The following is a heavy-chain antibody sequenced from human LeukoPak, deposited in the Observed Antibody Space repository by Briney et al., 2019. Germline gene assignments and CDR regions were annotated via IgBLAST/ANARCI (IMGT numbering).Heavy chain of an antibody. Sequence: GGSLRLPCAASGFSFSSYEMNWVRQAPGKGLEWVSYISSSGSTKEYADSVKGRFTISRDNAKNSLYLQMSSLRVEDTAVYYCAREEGLDYWGQGTLVTVSS. CDR1: GFSFSSYE. J-gene: IGHJ4*02. V-gene: IGHV3-48*03. D-gene: IGHD5-12*01. CDR3: AREEGLDY. CDR2: ISSSGSTK.